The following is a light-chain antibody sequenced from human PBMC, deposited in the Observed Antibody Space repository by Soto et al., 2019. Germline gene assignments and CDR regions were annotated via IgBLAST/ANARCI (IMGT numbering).Light chain of an antibody. V-gene: IGKV1-5*01. J-gene: IGKJ2*01. Sequence: DIPMTQSPSTLSASVGDRVTISCRATQSIGSWLAWYQQKPGKAPKLLIDDASSLESGVPSRFSGSGSGTEFTLTISSLQPDDFATYYCQQYNSYPYTFGQGTKLEIK. CDR1: QSIGSW. CDR3: QQYNSYPYT. CDR2: DAS.